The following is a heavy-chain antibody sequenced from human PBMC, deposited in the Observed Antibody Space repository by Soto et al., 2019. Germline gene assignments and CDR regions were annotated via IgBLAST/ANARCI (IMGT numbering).Heavy chain of an antibody. D-gene: IGHD2-15*01. V-gene: IGHV4-59*01. CDR1: GGSLSSYY. CDR3: ARGYCSGGSCDILGFDY. CDR2: IYYSGST. Sequence: SETLSLTYTVSGGSLSSYYWSWIRQPPGKGLEWIGYIYYSGSTNYNPSLKSRVTISVDTSKNQFSLKLSSVTAADTAVYYCARGYCSGGSCDILGFDYWGQGTLDTVSS. J-gene: IGHJ4*02.